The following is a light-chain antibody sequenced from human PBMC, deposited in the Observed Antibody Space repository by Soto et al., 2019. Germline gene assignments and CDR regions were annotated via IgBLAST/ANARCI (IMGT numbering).Light chain of an antibody. Sequence: QSALTQPRSVSGSPGQSVTISCTGTSSDVGGYNYVSWYQQHPGKAPKLMIYDVSKRPSGVPDRFSGSKSGNTASLTISGLQAEDEADYYCCSYAGSYGVYVFGTGTQLTVL. J-gene: IGLJ1*01. CDR1: SSDVGGYNY. V-gene: IGLV2-11*01. CDR2: DVS. CDR3: CSYAGSYGVYV.